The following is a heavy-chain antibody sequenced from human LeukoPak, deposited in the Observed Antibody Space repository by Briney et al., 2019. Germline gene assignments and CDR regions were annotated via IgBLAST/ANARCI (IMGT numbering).Heavy chain of an antibody. V-gene: IGHV1-2*02. CDR3: ARERTPGGDAFDI. CDR1: GYTFTSYG. J-gene: IGHJ3*02. Sequence: GASVKVSCKASGYTFTSYGISWVRQAPGQGLEWMGWIDPNSGGTNYAQKFQGRVTMTRDTSISTAYMELSRLRSDDTAVYYCARERTPGGDAFDIWGQGTMVTVSS. CDR2: IDPNSGGT.